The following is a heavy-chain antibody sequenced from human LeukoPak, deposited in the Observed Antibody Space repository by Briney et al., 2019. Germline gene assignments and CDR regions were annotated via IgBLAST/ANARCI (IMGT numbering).Heavy chain of an antibody. CDR2: IYHSGST. Sequence: PSETLSLTCTVSGGSISSGGYYWSWIRQPPGKGLEWIGYIYHSGSTYYNPSLKSRVTISVDTSKNQFSLKLSSVTAADTAVYYCASSPHYSSGWFMSHYFDYWGQGTLVTVSS. CDR3: ASSPHYSSGWFMSHYFDY. CDR1: GGSISSGGYY. J-gene: IGHJ4*02. V-gene: IGHV4-30-2*01. D-gene: IGHD6-19*01.